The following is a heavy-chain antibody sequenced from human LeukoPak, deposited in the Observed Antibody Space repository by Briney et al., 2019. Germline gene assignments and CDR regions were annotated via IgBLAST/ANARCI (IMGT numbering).Heavy chain of an antibody. CDR3: AREHSVDRGLRLNY. Sequence: GASVKVSCKASGYTFTSYGISWVRQAPGQGLEWMGRIIPILGIANYAQKFQGRVTITADKSTSTAYMELSSLRSEDTAVYYCAREHSVDRGLRLNYWGQGTLVTVSS. D-gene: IGHD2-21*01. CDR1: GYTFTSYG. J-gene: IGHJ4*02. CDR2: IIPILGIA. V-gene: IGHV1-69*04.